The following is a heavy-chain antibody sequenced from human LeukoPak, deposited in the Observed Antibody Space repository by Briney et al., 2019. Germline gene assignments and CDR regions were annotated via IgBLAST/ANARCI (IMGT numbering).Heavy chain of an antibody. Sequence: ASVKVSCKASGGTFSSYAIGWVRQAPGQGLEWMGRIIPILGIANYAQKFQGRVTITADKSTSTAYMELSSLRSEGTAVYYCARDLEWPFEAYWGQGTLVTVSS. CDR3: ARDLEWPFEAY. J-gene: IGHJ4*02. CDR2: IIPILGIA. CDR1: GGTFSSYA. D-gene: IGHD3-3*01. V-gene: IGHV1-69*04.